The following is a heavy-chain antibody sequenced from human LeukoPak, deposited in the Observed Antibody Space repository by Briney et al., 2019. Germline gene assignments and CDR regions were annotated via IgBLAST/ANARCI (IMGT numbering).Heavy chain of an antibody. Sequence: GGSLRLSCAVSGNTFSSYEMNWVRKAPGRGLEWVSYFSSSGSNIYYADSVKGRFTISRDNAKNSLYLQMNSLRAEDTAVYYCARLRRVYGAEDWFDPWGQGTLVTVSS. V-gene: IGHV3-48*03. J-gene: IGHJ5*02. CDR2: FSSSGSNI. CDR3: ARLRRVYGAEDWFDP. D-gene: IGHD5/OR15-5a*01. CDR1: GNTFSSYE.